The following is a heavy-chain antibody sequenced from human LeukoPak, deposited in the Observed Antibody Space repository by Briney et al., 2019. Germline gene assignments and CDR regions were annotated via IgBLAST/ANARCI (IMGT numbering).Heavy chain of an antibody. CDR2: IKQDGSEK. Sequence: GGSLRLSSAASGFTFSSYWMTWARQAPGKGLEWVANIKQDGSEKYYVDSVKGRFTISRDNAKNSVYLQMNSLRAEDTAVYYCARDTRWGGEDFGFWGQGTLVTVSS. V-gene: IGHV3-7*04. CDR1: GFTFSSYW. CDR3: ARDTRWGGEDFGF. D-gene: IGHD2-2*01. J-gene: IGHJ4*02.